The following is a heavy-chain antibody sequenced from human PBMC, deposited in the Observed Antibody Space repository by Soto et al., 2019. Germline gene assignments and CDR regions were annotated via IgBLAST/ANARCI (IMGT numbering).Heavy chain of an antibody. V-gene: IGHV3-53*01. CDR2: IYSGGST. CDR1: GFTVSSNY. J-gene: IGHJ4*02. CDR3: ARGRRYFDY. Sequence: PGGSLRHSCASSGFTVSSNYMSWVRQAPGKGLEWVSLIYSGGSTNYADSVKGRFTISRDSSKNTLYLQMNSLRAEDTAVYYCARGRRYFDYWGRGTLVTVSS.